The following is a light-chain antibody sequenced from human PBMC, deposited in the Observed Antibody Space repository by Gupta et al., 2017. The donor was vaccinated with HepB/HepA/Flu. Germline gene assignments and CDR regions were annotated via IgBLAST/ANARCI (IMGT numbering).Light chain of an antibody. CDR3: NSRDASGNHVV. V-gene: IGLV3-19*01. Sequence: SSELTQDPAVSVALGQTVRITCQGDSLRSYSPSWYQQKPGQAPVLVISCKNNRPSGMPDRFSGSSSGNTASLTITGAQAEDEADYYCNSRDASGNHVVFGGGTKLTVL. J-gene: IGLJ2*01. CDR2: CKN. CDR1: SLRSYS.